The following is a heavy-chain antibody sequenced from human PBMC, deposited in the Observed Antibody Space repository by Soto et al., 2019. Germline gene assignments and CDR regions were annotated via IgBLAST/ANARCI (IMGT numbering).Heavy chain of an antibody. Sequence: GGSLRLSCAASGFTFSSYAMSWVRQAPGKGLERVSAISGSGGSTCYADSVKGRFTISRDNSKNTLYLQMNSLRAEDTAIYYCAKDKYYDILTGYSFDYWGQGTLVTVSS. V-gene: IGHV3-23*01. J-gene: IGHJ4*02. CDR1: GFTFSSYA. D-gene: IGHD3-9*01. CDR2: ISGSGGST. CDR3: AKDKYYDILTGYSFDY.